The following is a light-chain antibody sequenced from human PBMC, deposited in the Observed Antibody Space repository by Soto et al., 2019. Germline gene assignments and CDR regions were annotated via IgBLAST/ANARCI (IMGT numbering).Light chain of an antibody. V-gene: IGLV2-8*01. Sequence: QSVLTQPPSASGSPGQSVTISCTGTRSDIGGFNYVSWYQQHPGKVPKLLIYEVTKRPSGVPDRFSGSKSGNAASLTVSGLQADDEADYYCAAYAGSYGPVVFGGGTKVTVL. CDR1: RSDIGGFNY. CDR2: EVT. CDR3: AAYAGSYGPVV. J-gene: IGLJ3*02.